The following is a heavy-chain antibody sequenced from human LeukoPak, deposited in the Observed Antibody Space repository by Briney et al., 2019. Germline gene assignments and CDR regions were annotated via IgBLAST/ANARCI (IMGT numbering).Heavy chain of an antibody. V-gene: IGHV4-59*01. D-gene: IGHD1-7*01. J-gene: IGHJ6*03. Sequence: SETLSLTCTVSGGSISNYYWSWIRQPPGKGLEWIGYIYYSGSTDYNPSLKSRVTISVDTSKTQFSLKLSSVTAADTAVYYCASSAGTTGYYYYYMDVWGKGTTVTVSS. CDR3: ASSAGTTGYYYYYMDV. CDR1: GGSISNYY. CDR2: IYYSGST.